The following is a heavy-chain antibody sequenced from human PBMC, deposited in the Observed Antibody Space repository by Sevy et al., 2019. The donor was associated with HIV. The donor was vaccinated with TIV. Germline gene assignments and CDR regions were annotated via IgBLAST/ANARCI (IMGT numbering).Heavy chain of an antibody. CDR2: IYYSGST. Sequence: SETLSLTCTVSGGSISSSSYYWGWIRQPPGKGLEWIGSIYYSGSTYYNPSLKSRVTISVDTSKNQFSLKLSSVTAADTAVYYCARHLTLSSSWYYYYYGMDVWGQGTTVTVSS. CDR3: ARHLTLSSSWYYYYYGMDV. J-gene: IGHJ6*02. V-gene: IGHV4-39*01. CDR1: GGSISSSSYY. D-gene: IGHD6-13*01.